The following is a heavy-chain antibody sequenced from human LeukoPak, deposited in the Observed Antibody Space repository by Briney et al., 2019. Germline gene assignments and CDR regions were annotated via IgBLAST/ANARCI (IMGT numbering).Heavy chain of an antibody. CDR1: GFTFSNYG. V-gene: IGHV3-23*01. CDR3: VSHRWRDY. J-gene: IGHJ4*02. Sequence: GGSLRLSCAASGFTFSNYGMSWVRQAPGKGLEWVSSVSGSDDMTYYAESVKGRFTISRDNSKNTMYLQMDSLKAEDTAVYYCVSHRWRDYWGQGTLVTVSS. CDR2: VSGSDDMT. D-gene: IGHD4-23*01.